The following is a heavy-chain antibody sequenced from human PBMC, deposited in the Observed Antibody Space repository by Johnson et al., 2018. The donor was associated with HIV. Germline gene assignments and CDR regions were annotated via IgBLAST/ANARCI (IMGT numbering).Heavy chain of an antibody. CDR2: IWYDGSNK. J-gene: IGHJ3*02. D-gene: IGHD5-12*01. Sequence: QVQLVESGGGVVQPGRSLRLSCAASGFTFSSYGMHWVRQAPGKGLEWVAVIWYDGSNKYYADSVQGRFTISRDNSKNTLYLQMNSLRAEDTAVYYCASAESGYDAFDIWGQGTMVTVSS. CDR3: ASAESGYDAFDI. CDR1: GFTFSSYG. V-gene: IGHV3-33*01.